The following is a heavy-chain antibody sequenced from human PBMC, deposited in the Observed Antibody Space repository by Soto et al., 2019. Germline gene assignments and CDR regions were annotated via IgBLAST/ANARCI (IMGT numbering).Heavy chain of an antibody. CDR3: ARLRRDWGDAFDL. CDR2: IIPVFDKA. CDR1: GGPFGSSA. D-gene: IGHD3-16*01. J-gene: IGHJ3*01. V-gene: IGHV1-69*01. Sequence: QVQLVQSGADVKKPGSSVKVSCKTSGGPFGSSAISWVRQAPAQGLEWMGEIIPVFDKANYAQNFKGRLTITADEPTATVFMQLSSLRSEDTAVYFCARLRRDWGDAFDLWGLGTFVTVSS.